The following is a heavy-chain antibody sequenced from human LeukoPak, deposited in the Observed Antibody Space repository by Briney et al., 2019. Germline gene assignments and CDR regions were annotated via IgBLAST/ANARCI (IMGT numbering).Heavy chain of an antibody. J-gene: IGHJ5*02. CDR1: SGSIGSSSNY. CDR3: ARASFNVVFGNWFDP. D-gene: IGHD2-8*01. CDR2: VYYSAST. V-gene: IGHV4-39*01. Sequence: SETLSLTCTVSSGSIGSSSNYWGWIRQAPGKGLEWIGNVYYSASTFYNPSLKSRVTISVDTSKNQFSLKLRSVTAADTAIYYCARASFNVVFGNWFDPWGQGTLVTVSS.